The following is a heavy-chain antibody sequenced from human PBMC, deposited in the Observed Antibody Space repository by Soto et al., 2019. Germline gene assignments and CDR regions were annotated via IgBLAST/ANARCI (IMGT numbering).Heavy chain of an antibody. D-gene: IGHD6-13*01. V-gene: IGHV4-31*03. J-gene: IGHJ3*02. CDR1: GGSISSGGYY. Sequence: PSETLSLTCTVSGGSISSGGYYWSWIRQHPGKGLEWIGYIYYSGSTYYNPSLKSRVTISVDTSKNQFSLKLSSVTAADTAVYYCARGAWYSSSWYSSGAFDIWGQGTMVTVS. CDR3: ARGAWYSSSWYSSGAFDI. CDR2: IYYSGST.